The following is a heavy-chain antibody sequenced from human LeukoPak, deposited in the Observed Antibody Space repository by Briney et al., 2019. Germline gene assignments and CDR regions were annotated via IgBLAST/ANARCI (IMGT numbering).Heavy chain of an antibody. J-gene: IGHJ3*02. Sequence: GASVKVSCKASGYTFTGYYMHWVRQAPGQGLEWMGWINPNSGGTNYAQKFQGRVTITRNTSITTAYMELSSLRSEDTAVYYCASSTQWELPAFDIWGQGTMVTVSS. D-gene: IGHD1-26*01. V-gene: IGHV1-2*02. CDR2: INPNSGGT. CDR3: ASSTQWELPAFDI. CDR1: GYTFTGYY.